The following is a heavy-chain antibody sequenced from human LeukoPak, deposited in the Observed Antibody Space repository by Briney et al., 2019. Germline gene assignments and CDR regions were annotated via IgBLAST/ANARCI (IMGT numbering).Heavy chain of an antibody. CDR1: AGSVSTSY. D-gene: IGHD3-3*01. CDR3: ARHPPPLLYGTTDC. J-gene: IGHJ4*02. V-gene: IGHV4-59*08. CDR2: IYDSAST. Sequence: SASVSPTWTLAAGSVSTSYWSYSRQPPGKGLELTGYIYDSASTNYTPSLNSRATLSVDTTKSPFSRKPSSLTAAHTSVYFCARHPPPLLYGTTDCWGEGTVVTVSS.